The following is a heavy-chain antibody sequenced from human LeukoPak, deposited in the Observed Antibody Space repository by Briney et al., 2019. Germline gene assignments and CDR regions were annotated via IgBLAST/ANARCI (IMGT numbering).Heavy chain of an antibody. CDR1: GFTFRSYG. CDR2: ISSSSTYI. CDR3: ARDLSLGAPGGFDY. V-gene: IGHV3-21*01. Sequence: PGGSLRLSCAASGFTFRSYGMNWVRQAPGKGLEWVSTISSSSTYIYYADSVKGRFTISRDNAENSVYLQMDSLRGDDTAVYYCARDLSLGAPGGFDYWGQGTLVNVSS. J-gene: IGHJ4*02. D-gene: IGHD3-16*01.